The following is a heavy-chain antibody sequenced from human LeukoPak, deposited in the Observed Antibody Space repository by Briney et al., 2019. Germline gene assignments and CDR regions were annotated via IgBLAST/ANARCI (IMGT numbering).Heavy chain of an antibody. CDR1: GYTFTGYY. CDR2: IKPNSGGT. D-gene: IGHD6-19*01. Sequence: ASVKVSCKASGYTFTGYYMYWVRQAPGQGLEWMGWIKPNSGGTNYAQKFQGRVTMTRDTSISTAYMELSRLRSDDTAVYYCARGISKAVPGLYYWGQGTLVTASS. J-gene: IGHJ4*02. V-gene: IGHV1-2*02. CDR3: ARGISKAVPGLYY.